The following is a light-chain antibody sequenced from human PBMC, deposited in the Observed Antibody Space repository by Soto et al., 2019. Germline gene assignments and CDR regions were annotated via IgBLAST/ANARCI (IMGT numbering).Light chain of an antibody. CDR1: ESISISY. Sequence: EIVVTQSPGTLSLSPGERATLSCRTSESISISYLAWYQHKAGQAPRLLIYDASTRATGIPDRFSGSGSGTDFTLTISRLEPEDFGVYYCQQYGGSLTFGGGTKVEIK. CDR3: QQYGGSLT. CDR2: DAS. J-gene: IGKJ4*01. V-gene: IGKV3-20*01.